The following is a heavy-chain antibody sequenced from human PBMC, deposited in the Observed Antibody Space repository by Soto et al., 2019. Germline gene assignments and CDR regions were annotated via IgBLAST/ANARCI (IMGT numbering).Heavy chain of an antibody. D-gene: IGHD2-2*01. J-gene: IGHJ6*02. V-gene: IGHV3-30*18. CDR2: ISYDGSNK. CDR1: GFTFSSYG. CDR3: AKAEYPGDYGMDV. Sequence: QPGGSLRLSCAASGFTFSSYGMHWVRQAPGKGLEWVAVISYDGSNKYYADSVKGRFTISRDNSKNTLYLQMNSLRAEDTAVYYCAKAEYPGDYGMDVWGQGTTVTVSS.